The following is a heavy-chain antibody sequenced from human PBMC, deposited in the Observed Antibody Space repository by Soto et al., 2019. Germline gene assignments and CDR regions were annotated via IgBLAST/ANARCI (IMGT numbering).Heavy chain of an antibody. CDR1: GGSFGGFY. V-gene: IGHV4-31*11. J-gene: IGHJ6*02. Sequence: SETLSLTCAVHGGSFGGFYWDWIRQHPGKGLEWTGYIYYSGSTYYNPSLKSRVTISVDTSKNQFSLKLSSVTAADTAVYYCARGGRRSPVMDVWGQGTTVTVSS. CDR2: IYYSGST. CDR3: ARGGRRSPVMDV.